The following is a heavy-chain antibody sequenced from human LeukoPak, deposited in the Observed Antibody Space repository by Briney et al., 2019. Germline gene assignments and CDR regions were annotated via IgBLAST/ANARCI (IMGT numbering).Heavy chain of an antibody. V-gene: IGHV3-23*01. J-gene: IGHJ4*02. Sequence: GGSLRLSCAASGFTFSSYAMSWVRQAPGKGLEWVSAISGSGGTTYYADSVKGRFTISRDNSKNTLYLQMNSLRAEDTAVYYCARWDYGDSTFDCWGQGTLVTVSS. CDR3: ARWDYGDSTFDC. CDR1: GFTFSSYA. D-gene: IGHD4-17*01. CDR2: ISGSGGTT.